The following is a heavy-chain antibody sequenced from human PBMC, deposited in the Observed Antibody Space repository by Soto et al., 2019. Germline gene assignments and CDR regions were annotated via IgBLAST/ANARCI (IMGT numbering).Heavy chain of an antibody. D-gene: IGHD4-4*01. CDR2: INSDGSRT. CDR3: ARETYRGFYFDY. CDR1: GFTFTDYW. V-gene: IGHV3-74*01. Sequence: LRLSCAASGFTFTDYWTHWVRQAPGKGLVWVSRINSDGSRTSYADSVTGRFTISRDNAKNTLYLQMNSLRVEDTALYYCARETYRGFYFDYWGQGTLVPVYS. J-gene: IGHJ4*02.